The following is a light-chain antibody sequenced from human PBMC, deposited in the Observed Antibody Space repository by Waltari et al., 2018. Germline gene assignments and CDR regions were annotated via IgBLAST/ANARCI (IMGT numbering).Light chain of an antibody. V-gene: IGLV2-11*01. CDR3: CSYAGSYTYV. J-gene: IGLJ1*01. CDR2: DVS. CDR1: SRDVGAYNY. Sequence: QSALTQPPSVSGSPGQSVTISCTGTSRDVGAYNYVSWYQQHPGKAPKLMIYDVSKRPSGVPDRFSGSKSGNTASLTISGLQGEDEADYYCCSYAGSYTYVFGTGTKVTVL.